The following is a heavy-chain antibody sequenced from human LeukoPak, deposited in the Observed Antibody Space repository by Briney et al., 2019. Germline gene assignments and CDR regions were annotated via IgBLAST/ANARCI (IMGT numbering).Heavy chain of an antibody. CDR3: AREASLFFEIDY. CDR1: GFTFSSYE. Sequence: GGSLRLSCAASGFTFSSYEMNWVRQAPGKGLEWVSYISSSGSTIYYADSVKGRFTISRDNAKNSLYLQMNSLRAEDTAVYYCAREASLFFEIDYWGQGTLVTVSS. CDR2: ISSSGSTI. V-gene: IGHV3-48*03. D-gene: IGHD3-3*01. J-gene: IGHJ4*02.